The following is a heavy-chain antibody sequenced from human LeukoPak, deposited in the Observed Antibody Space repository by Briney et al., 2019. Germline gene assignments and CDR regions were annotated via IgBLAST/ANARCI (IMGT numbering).Heavy chain of an antibody. CDR1: GYTFTSYD. CDR2: MNPNSGNT. J-gene: IGHJ6*03. Sequence: GASVKVSCKASGYTFTSYDINWVRQATGQGLEWMGWMNPNSGNTGYAQKFQGRVTMTRNTSISTAYMELSSLRSEDTAVYYCASSSGYCSGTSCGNYYYYMDVWGKGTTVTVSS. V-gene: IGHV1-8*01. D-gene: IGHD2-2*03. CDR3: ASSSGYCSGTSCGNYYYYMDV.